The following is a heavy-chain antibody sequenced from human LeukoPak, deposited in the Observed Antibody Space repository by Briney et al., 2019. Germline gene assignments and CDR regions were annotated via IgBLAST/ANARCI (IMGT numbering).Heavy chain of an antibody. CDR3: ARDHTGSFDH. V-gene: IGHV4-39*07. CDR1: GGSISSSSYY. CDR2: ISTSGST. D-gene: IGHD1-14*01. Sequence: PSETLSLTCTVSGGSISSSSYYWGWIRQPPGKGLEWIGSISTSGSTNYNPSLKTRVTISIDTSKNQFSLKLSSVTAADTAVYYCARDHTGSFDHWGQGTLVTVSS. J-gene: IGHJ4*02.